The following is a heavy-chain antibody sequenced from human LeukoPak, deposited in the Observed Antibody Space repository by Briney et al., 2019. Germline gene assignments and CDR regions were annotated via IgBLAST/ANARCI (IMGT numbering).Heavy chain of an antibody. CDR3: ARARSEHLYYYGMDV. J-gene: IGHJ6*02. D-gene: IGHD1-14*01. CDR1: GGTFSSYA. V-gene: IGHV1-69*10. CDR2: IIPILGIA. Sequence: ASVKVSCKASGGTFSSYAISWVRQAPGQGLEWVGGIIPILGIANYAQKFQGRVTITADKSTSTAYMELSSLRSEDTAVYYCARARSEHLYYYGMDVWGQGTTVTVSS.